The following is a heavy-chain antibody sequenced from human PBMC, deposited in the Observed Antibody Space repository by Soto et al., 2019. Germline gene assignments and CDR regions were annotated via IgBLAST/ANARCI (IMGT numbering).Heavy chain of an antibody. J-gene: IGHJ3*02. V-gene: IGHV4-39*01. CDR1: GGSISSSSYY. CDR2: IYYSGST. D-gene: IGHD3-16*02. CDR3: ARQEDTFGGVIVDAFDI. Sequence: QLLESGPGLVKPSETLSLTCTVSGGSISSSSYYWGWIRQPPGKGLEWIGSIYYSGSTYYNPSLKSRVTISVDTSKNQFSLKLSSVTAADTAVYYCARQEDTFGGVIVDAFDIWGQGTMVTVSS.